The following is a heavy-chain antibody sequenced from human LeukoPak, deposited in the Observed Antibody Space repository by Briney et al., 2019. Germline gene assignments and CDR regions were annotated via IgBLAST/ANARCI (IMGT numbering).Heavy chain of an antibody. Sequence: SETLSLTCIVSGGSISGSNYYWGWTRQPPGKGLEWIGSIYDRGSTYYNPSLKSRIAISVDTSKNQSSLRLSSVTAADTAVLYCARHYGDYVGQYFQHWGQGTLVTVSS. V-gene: IGHV4-39*01. J-gene: IGHJ1*01. D-gene: IGHD4-17*01. CDR1: GGSISGSNYY. CDR2: IYDRGST. CDR3: ARHYGDYVGQYFQH.